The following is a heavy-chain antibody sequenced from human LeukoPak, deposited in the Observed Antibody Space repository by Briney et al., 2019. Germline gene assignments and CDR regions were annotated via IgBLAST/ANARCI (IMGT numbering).Heavy chain of an antibody. V-gene: IGHV1-2*02. CDR3: ARDSAYSSSWYFFGY. J-gene: IGHJ4*02. Sequence: ASVKVSCKASGYTFTGYYMHWVRQAPGQGLEWMGWINPNSGGTNYAQKFQGRVTMTRDTSISTAYMELSRLRSDDTAVYYCARDSAYSSSWYFFGYWGQGTLVTVSS. CDR1: GYTFTGYY. D-gene: IGHD6-13*01. CDR2: INPNSGGT.